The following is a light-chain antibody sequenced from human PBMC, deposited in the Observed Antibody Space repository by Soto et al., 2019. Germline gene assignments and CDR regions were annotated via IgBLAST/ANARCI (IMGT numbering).Light chain of an antibody. Sequence: SVLTQPPSASGTPGQRVTISCSGRSTTICPYFVYWYQHFPGTAPNFLIYRNDQRPSGVPDRFSGSKSGTSASLAIGGLRSEDEADYYCAAWDDSLSGRVFGTGTKVTVL. CDR1: STTICPYF. CDR3: AAWDDSLSGRV. V-gene: IGLV1-47*01. CDR2: RND. J-gene: IGLJ1*01.